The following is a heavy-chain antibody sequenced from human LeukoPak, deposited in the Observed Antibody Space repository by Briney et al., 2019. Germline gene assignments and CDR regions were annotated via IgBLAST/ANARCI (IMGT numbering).Heavy chain of an antibody. Sequence: SETLSLTCTVSGGSISSGDYYWSWIRQPPGKGLEWIGYIYYSGSTCYNPSLKSRVTISVDTSKNQFSLKLSSVTAADTAVYYCARAEYDILTGYYDAFDIWGQGTMVTVSS. J-gene: IGHJ3*02. V-gene: IGHV4-30-4*01. CDR3: ARAEYDILTGYYDAFDI. CDR2: IYYSGST. CDR1: GGSISSGDYY. D-gene: IGHD3-9*01.